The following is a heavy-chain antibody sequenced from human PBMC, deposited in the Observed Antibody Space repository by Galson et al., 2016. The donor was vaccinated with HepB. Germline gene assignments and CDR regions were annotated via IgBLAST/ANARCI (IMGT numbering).Heavy chain of an antibody. CDR3: ARGGRSNGWNFHDFFDI. CDR1: GFPFSMYD. CDR2: IGTAGDT. J-gene: IGHJ3*02. D-gene: IGHD6-19*01. V-gene: IGHV3-13*01. Sequence: SLRPSCAASGFPFSMYDMHWVRQVTGKGLEWVSGIGTAGDTYYSGSVMGRFTISRENAKNSLYLQMNSLRAGDAAVYYCARGGRSNGWNFHDFFDIWGQGTMVAVSS.